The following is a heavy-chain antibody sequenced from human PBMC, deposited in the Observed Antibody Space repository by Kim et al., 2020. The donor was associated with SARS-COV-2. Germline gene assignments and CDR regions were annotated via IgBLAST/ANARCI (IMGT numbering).Heavy chain of an antibody. Sequence: IGYADSVKGRFTISRDNAKNSLYLQMNSLRAEDTALYYCAKASTKGAFDIWGQGTMVTVSS. V-gene: IGHV3-9*01. J-gene: IGHJ3*02. CDR2: I. CDR3: AKASTKGAFDI. D-gene: IGHD1-26*01.